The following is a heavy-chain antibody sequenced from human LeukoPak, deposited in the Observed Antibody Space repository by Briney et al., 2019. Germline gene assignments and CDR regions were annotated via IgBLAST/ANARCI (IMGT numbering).Heavy chain of an antibody. V-gene: IGHV4-39*07. CDR2: IYYSGST. CDR3: ARVAVAAGTIDY. J-gene: IGHJ4*02. CDR1: GGSISSSSYY. D-gene: IGHD6-13*01. Sequence: SETLSLTCTVSGGSISSSSYYWGWIRQPPGKGLEWIGSIYYSGSTYYNPSLKSRVTISVDTSKNQFSLKLSSVTAADTAVYYCARVAVAAGTIDYWGQGTLVTVSS.